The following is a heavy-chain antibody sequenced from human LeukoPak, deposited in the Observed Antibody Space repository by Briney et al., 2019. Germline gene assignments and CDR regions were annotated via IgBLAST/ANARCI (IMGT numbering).Heavy chain of an antibody. J-gene: IGHJ4*02. CDR2: INSDGSST. V-gene: IGHV3-74*01. CDR3: ARGVAAAVNYFDY. D-gene: IGHD6-13*01. CDR1: GFTFSSYW. Sequence: PGGSLRLSCAASGFTFSSYWMHWVRQAPGKGLVWVSRINSDGSSTSYADSVKGRFTISRDNAKNTLYLQMNSLRAEDTAVYYCARGVAAAVNYFDYWGQGTLVTVSS.